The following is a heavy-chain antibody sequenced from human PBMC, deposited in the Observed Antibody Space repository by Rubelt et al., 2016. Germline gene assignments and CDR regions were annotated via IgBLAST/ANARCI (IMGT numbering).Heavy chain of an antibody. CDR2: IYYSKSA. Sequence: ISSGGYYWSWIRQHPGKGLEWIGYIYYSKSASYNPSLKSRVTMSVDTSKKQFSLKLSSVTAADTAVYYCARETAVTTLFYYYYMDVWGKGTTVTVSS. V-gene: IGHV4-31*02. CDR3: ARETAVTTLFYYYYMDV. D-gene: IGHD4-17*01. J-gene: IGHJ6*03. CDR1: ISSGGYY.